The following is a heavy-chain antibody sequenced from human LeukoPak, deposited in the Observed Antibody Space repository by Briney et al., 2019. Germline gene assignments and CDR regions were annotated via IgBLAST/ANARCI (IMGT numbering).Heavy chain of an antibody. CDR1: GYTFTNHG. V-gene: IGHV1-18*01. CDR2: ISAYRGHT. Sequence: ASVKVSCKTSGYTFTNHGITWVRQSPGQGLEWMGWISAYRGHTNYAQNLQGRVTMTTDTSTSTAYMEPERLTSDDTAVYYCARMGGWEQSDYEGNPDYWGQGTLVTVSA. J-gene: IGHJ4*02. D-gene: IGHD4-17*01. CDR3: ARMGGWEQSDYEGNPDY.